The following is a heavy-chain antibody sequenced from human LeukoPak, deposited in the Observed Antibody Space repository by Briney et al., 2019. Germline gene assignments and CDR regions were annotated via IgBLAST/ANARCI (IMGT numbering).Heavy chain of an antibody. J-gene: IGHJ4*02. V-gene: IGHV4-34*01. Sequence: SETLSLTCAVYGGSFSGYYWSWIRQPPGKGLEWIGEINHSGSTNYNPSLKGRVTISVDTSKNQFSLKLSSVTAADTAVYYCAAHMTTVTTIVGPGSPTSFDYWGQGTLVTVSS. D-gene: IGHD4-17*01. CDR2: INHSGST. CDR1: GGSFSGYY. CDR3: AAHMTTVTTIVGPGSPTSFDY.